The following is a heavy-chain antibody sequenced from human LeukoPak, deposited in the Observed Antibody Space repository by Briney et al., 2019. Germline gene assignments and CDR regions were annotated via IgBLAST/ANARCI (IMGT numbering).Heavy chain of an antibody. CDR3: ARPQDDGAFDI. Sequence: GGSLRLSCAASGFTFSSYWMSWVRQAPGKGLEWVANIKQDGSEKYYVDSVKGRFTISRDNAKNSLYLQMNSLRAEDTALYYCARPQDDGAFDIWGQGTMVTVSS. CDR1: GFTFSSYW. V-gene: IGHV3-7*03. D-gene: IGHD3-3*01. J-gene: IGHJ3*02. CDR2: IKQDGSEK.